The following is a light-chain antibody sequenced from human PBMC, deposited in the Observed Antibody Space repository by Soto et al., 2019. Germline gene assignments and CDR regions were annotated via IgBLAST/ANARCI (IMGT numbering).Light chain of an antibody. V-gene: IGKV3-15*01. CDR3: HQYNNRPPYT. CDR2: GAS. J-gene: IGKJ2*01. Sequence: EIVLTQSPGTLSVSLGERATHSCRASQSVGPNLAWYQQRPGQAPRLLIYGASKRATGVPARFSGRGSGTEFTLTITSLQSEDFAVYYCHQYNNRPPYTFGQGTHLEIK. CDR1: QSVGPN.